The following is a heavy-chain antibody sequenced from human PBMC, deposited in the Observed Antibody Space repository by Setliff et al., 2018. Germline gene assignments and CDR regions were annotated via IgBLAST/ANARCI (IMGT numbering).Heavy chain of an antibody. J-gene: IGHJ6*02. CDR2: IKQDGSEK. Sequence: PGGSLRLSCAASGFTFSRYWMSWVRQAPGKGLEWEANIKQDGSEKYYVDSVKGRFTISRDNAKNSLYLQMNSLRAEDTAVYYCARDHVYGSQYYYYYYGMDVWGQGTTVTVS. V-gene: IGHV3-7*01. CDR3: ARDHVYGSQYYYYYYGMDV. CDR1: GFTFSRYW. D-gene: IGHD3-10*01.